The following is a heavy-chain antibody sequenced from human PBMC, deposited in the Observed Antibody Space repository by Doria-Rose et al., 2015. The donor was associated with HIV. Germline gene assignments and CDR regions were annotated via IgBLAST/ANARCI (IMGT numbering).Heavy chain of an antibody. CDR3: ARIKSSRWYHKYYFDF. CDR2: IFSDDER. CDR1: GVSLSSPGMG. Sequence: QITLKESGPVLVKPTETLTLTCTVSGVSLSSPGMGVSWIRQPPGKALEWLANIFSDDERSYKTSLKSRLTISRSTSKSQVVITMTDMDPVDTATYYCARIKSSRWYHKYYFDFWGQGTLVIVSA. D-gene: IGHD6-13*01. V-gene: IGHV2-26*01. J-gene: IGHJ4*02.